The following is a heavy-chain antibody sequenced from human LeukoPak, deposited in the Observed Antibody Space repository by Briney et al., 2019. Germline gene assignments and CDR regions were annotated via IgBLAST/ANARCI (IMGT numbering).Heavy chain of an antibody. CDR1: GYRFTSHW. D-gene: IGHD2-21*02. J-gene: IGHJ4*02. CDR2: ISPGDSDA. CDR3: ARQAYCGGDCSANFDY. Sequence: GDSLKISCKGSGYRFTSHWIGWVRQMPGKGLEWMGIISPGDSDARYSPSFQGQVTISADKSLNTAYLQWSSLKASDTAMYYCARQAYCGGDCSANFDYWGQGTLVTVSS. V-gene: IGHV5-51*01.